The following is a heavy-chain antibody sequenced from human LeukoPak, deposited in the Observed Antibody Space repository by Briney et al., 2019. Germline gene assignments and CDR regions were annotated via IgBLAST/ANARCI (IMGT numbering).Heavy chain of an antibody. CDR1: GFTVSSNY. V-gene: IGHV3-53*01. J-gene: IGHJ4*02. Sequence: PGGSLRLSCAASGFTVSSNYMSWVRQPPGKGLEWGSVIYSGGSTYYADSVKGRFTISRDNSKNTLYLQMNSLRAEDTAVYYCARDIPPNYWGQGTLVTVSS. CDR2: IYSGGST. CDR3: ARDIPPNY.